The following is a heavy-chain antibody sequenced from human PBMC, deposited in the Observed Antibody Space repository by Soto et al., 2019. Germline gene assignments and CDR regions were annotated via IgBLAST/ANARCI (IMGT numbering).Heavy chain of an antibody. J-gene: IGHJ6*02. Sequence: GGSLRLSCTTSGFTFGDYAMSWFRQAPGKGLEWVGVVRSKAYGGTTDYAASVKGRFDISRDDSKSIAYLQMNSVTTEDTAVYFCARYTYTSRYSYYGMDVWGHGTTVTVSS. V-gene: IGHV3-49*03. D-gene: IGHD6-13*01. CDR1: GFTFGDYA. CDR3: ARYTYTSRYSYYGMDV. CDR2: VRSKAYGGTT.